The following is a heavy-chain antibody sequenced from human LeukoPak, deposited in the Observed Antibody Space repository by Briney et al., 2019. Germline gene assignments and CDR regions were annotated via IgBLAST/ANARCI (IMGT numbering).Heavy chain of an antibody. J-gene: IGHJ4*02. Sequence: SETLSLTCTVSGGSTSSYYWSWIRQPPGKGLEWIGYIYDSGSTNHNPSLKSRVTISVDTSKNQFSLKLTSVTAADTAVYYCTKGGRRDILTYWGQGILVTVSP. V-gene: IGHV4-59*01. CDR3: TKGGRRDILTY. CDR2: IYDSGST. D-gene: IGHD3-9*01. CDR1: GGSTSSYY.